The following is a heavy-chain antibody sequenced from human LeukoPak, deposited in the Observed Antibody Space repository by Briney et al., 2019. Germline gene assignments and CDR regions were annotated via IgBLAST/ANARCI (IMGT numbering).Heavy chain of an antibody. V-gene: IGHV1-46*01. CDR2: INPSGGSA. CDR3: ARPVDTASLVN. Sequence: ASVRVSCKASGYTFINYYMHWVRQAPGQGLEWMGIINPSGGSAYYAQKFQGRVTMTSDVSSSTFHMELSSLRSEDTAVYYCARPVDTASLVNWGQGTLVTVSS. D-gene: IGHD5-18*01. J-gene: IGHJ4*02. CDR1: GYTFINYY.